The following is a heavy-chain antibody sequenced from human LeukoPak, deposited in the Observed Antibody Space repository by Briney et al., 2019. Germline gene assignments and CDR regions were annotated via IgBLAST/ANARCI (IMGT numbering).Heavy chain of an antibody. Sequence: SETLSLTCAVYGGSFSGYYWSWLRQPPGKGLEWIGEINHSGSTNYNPSLKSRVTISVDTSKNQFSLKLSSVTAADTAVYYCARMPADYYDSSGYYIGGYFDYWGQGTLVTVSS. CDR3: ARMPADYYDSSGYYIGGYFDY. V-gene: IGHV4-34*01. D-gene: IGHD3-22*01. CDR2: INHSGST. CDR1: GGSFSGYY. J-gene: IGHJ4*02.